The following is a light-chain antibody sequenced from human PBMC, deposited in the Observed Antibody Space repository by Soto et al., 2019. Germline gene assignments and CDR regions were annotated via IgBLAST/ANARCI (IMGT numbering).Light chain of an antibody. V-gene: IGKV3-15*01. J-gene: IGKJ3*01. CDR3: QQYDNWTIFT. CDR2: DAS. Sequence: IVLKHCPATLSVSQGDTATLFCRSIQSVSSNLAWYQQTPGQAPRLLIYDASTRATGIPARFSGSGSGIEFTITISSLQSEDFAVYYCQQYDNWTIFTFGPGTKVDIK. CDR1: QSVSSN.